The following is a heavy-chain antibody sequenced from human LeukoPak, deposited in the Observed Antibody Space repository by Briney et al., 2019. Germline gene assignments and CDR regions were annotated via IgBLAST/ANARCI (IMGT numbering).Heavy chain of an antibody. Sequence: PGRSLRLSCAASGFTFSSYSMNWVRQAPGKGLEWVSSISSSSSYIYYADSVKGRFTISRDNAKNSLYLQMNSLRAEDTAVYYCARGRFGEFGHGMDVWGQGTTVTVSS. CDR3: ARGRFGEFGHGMDV. D-gene: IGHD3-10*01. CDR1: GFTFSSYS. J-gene: IGHJ6*02. V-gene: IGHV3-21*01. CDR2: ISSSSSYI.